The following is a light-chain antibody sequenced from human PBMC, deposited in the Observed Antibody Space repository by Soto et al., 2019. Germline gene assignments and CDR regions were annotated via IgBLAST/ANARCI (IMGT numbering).Light chain of an antibody. CDR3: CSYAGSNNLM. CDR1: SSDVGAYDY. V-gene: IGLV2-8*01. J-gene: IGLJ3*02. Sequence: QSALTQPPSASGSPGHSVTISCTGTSSDVGAYDYVSWYQQLPGKAPKLMIYEVTKRPSGVPDRFSGSKSGNTASLTVSGLRAEDEADYYCCSYAGSNNLMFGGGTQLTVL. CDR2: EVT.